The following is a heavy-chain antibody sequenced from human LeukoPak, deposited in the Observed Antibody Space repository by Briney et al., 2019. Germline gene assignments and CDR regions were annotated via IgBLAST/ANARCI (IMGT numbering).Heavy chain of an antibody. D-gene: IGHD5-18*01. V-gene: IGHV4-59*01. CDR3: ARGSYGYSYGHGLDY. J-gene: IGHJ4*02. Sequence: PSETLSLTCTVSGGSISGYYWSWIRQPPGKGLEWIGYIYYSGSTNYNPSLKSRVTISVDTSKNQFSLKLSSVTAADTAVYYCARGSYGYSYGHGLDYWGQGTLVTVSS. CDR1: GGSISGYY. CDR2: IYYSGST.